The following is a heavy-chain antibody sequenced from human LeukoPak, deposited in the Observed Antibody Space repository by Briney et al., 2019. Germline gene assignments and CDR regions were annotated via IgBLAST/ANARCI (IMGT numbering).Heavy chain of an antibody. D-gene: IGHD2-8*01. Sequence: PGRSLRLSCAASGFTFSSYAMTWVRQAPGKGLEWVSVISGSGESTDYADSVNGRFTISRDKSKSTLYLQMNGLRAEDTAVYYCAKTNGYDKFDYWGQGTLVTVSS. CDR3: AKTNGYDKFDY. CDR1: GFTFSSYA. J-gene: IGHJ4*02. V-gene: IGHV3-23*01. CDR2: ISGSGEST.